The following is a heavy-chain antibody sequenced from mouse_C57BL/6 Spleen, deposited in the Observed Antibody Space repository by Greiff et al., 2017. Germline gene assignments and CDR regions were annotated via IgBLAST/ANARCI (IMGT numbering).Heavy chain of an antibody. Sequence: EVKLVESGGGLVKPGGSLKLSCAASGFTFSSYAMSWVRQTPEKRLEWVATISDGGSYTYYPDNVKGRFTISRDNAKNNLYLQMSHLKSEDTAMYYCARDQGYGSSPYYFDYWGQGTTLTVSS. V-gene: IGHV5-4*01. CDR2: ISDGGSYT. D-gene: IGHD1-1*01. CDR3: ARDQGYGSSPYYFDY. J-gene: IGHJ2*01. CDR1: GFTFSSYA.